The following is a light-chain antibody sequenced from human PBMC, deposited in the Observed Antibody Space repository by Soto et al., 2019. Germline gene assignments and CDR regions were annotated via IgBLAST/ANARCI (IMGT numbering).Light chain of an antibody. CDR2: AAS. V-gene: IGKV1-12*01. J-gene: IGKJ5*01. Sequence: DIQMTQSPSTLSAYVGDRVTITSRASQGISSYLAWYQQKPGKAPKLLIYAASTLQSGVPSRFSGSGSGTDFTLTISSLQPEDFATYYCQQANSFLSITFGQGTRLEIK. CDR1: QGISSY. CDR3: QQANSFLSIT.